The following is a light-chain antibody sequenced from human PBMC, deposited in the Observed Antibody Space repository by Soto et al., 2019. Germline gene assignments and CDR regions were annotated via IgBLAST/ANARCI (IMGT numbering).Light chain of an antibody. Sequence: EIVLTRSPGTLSVSPGERATLSCRASQTVSSNLAWYQPIPGQAPRLLIYGVSTRATGIPARFSGSLSRRDFLLTISSLQYEDLAVYYCQQHKNWPLTFGGGTKVEI. CDR3: QQHKNWPLT. J-gene: IGKJ4*01. CDR2: GVS. V-gene: IGKV3-15*01. CDR1: QTVSSN.